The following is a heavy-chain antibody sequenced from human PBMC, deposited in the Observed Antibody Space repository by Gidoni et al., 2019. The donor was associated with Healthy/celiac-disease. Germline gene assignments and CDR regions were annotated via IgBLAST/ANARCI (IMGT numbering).Heavy chain of an antibody. CDR2: ISGSGGST. J-gene: IGHJ6*03. CDR3: AKALYGYYYYYMDV. D-gene: IGHD2-8*01. V-gene: IGHV3-23*01. Sequence: EVQLLESGGGLVQPGGSLRLSCAASGFTFRSYAMSWVRQAPGKGLEWVSAISGSGGSTYYADSVKGRFTISRDNSKNTLYLQMNSLRAEDTAVYYCAKALYGYYYYYMDVWGKGTTVTVSS. CDR1: GFTFRSYA.